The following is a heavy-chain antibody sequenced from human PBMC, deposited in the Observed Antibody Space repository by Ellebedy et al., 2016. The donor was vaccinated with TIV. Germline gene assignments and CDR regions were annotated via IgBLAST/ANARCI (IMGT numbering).Heavy chain of an antibody. J-gene: IGHJ4*02. D-gene: IGHD3-10*01. V-gene: IGHV4-30-4*01. Sequence: SETLSLTXTVSGGSISSGDYYWSWIRQPPGKGLEWIGYIYYSGSTYYNPSLKSRVTISVDTSKNQFSLKLSSVTAADTAVYYCARVAGSGDFDYWGQGTLVTVSS. CDR1: GGSISSGDYY. CDR3: ARVAGSGDFDY. CDR2: IYYSGST.